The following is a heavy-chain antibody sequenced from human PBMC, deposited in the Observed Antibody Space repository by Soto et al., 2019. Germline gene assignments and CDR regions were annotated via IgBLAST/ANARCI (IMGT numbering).Heavy chain of an antibody. J-gene: IGHJ6*02. D-gene: IGHD2-8*01. CDR1: GYRFSSYW. Sequence: GESLKISCKGAGYRFSSYWIAWVRQMPGKGLEWMGIIYPGDSDTIYSPSFQGQVTMSVDKSNSTAYLQWSSLKASDTAMYYCPRQGSNGAYYYYGMDVWGQGTTVTVSS. CDR3: PRQGSNGAYYYYGMDV. V-gene: IGHV5-51*01. CDR2: IYPGDSDT.